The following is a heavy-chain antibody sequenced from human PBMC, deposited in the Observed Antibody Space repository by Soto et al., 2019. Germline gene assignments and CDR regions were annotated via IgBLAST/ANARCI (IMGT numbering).Heavy chain of an antibody. V-gene: IGHV3-48*01. CDR2: ISSSSSTI. Sequence: GGSLRLSCAASGFTFSSYSMNWVRQAPGKGLEWVSYISSSSSTIYYADSVKGRFTISRDNAKNSLYLQMNSLRAEDTAVYYCARVKSGRHNGYYGMDVWGQGTTVTVSS. D-gene: IGHD1-26*01. CDR3: ARVKSGRHNGYYGMDV. J-gene: IGHJ6*02. CDR1: GFTFSSYS.